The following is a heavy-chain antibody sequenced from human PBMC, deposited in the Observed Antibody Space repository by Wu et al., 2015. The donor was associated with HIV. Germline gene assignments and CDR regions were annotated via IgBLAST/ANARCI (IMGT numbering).Heavy chain of an antibody. Sequence: QVQLVQSGAEVKKPGSSVKVSCKASGGTFTKYAISWVRQAPGQGLEWVGRIIPVLRTTDYAQKFQGRVTIITDESTSTAYMELSSLRSEDTAVYYCARGVGPAMIVAGWGQGTLVTVSS. V-gene: IGHV1-69*11. CDR2: IIPVLRTT. CDR3: ARGVGPAMIVAG. J-gene: IGHJ4*02. CDR1: GGTFTKYA. D-gene: IGHD3-22*01.